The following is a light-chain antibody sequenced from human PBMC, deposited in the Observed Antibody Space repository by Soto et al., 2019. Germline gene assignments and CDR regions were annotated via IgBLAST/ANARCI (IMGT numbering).Light chain of an antibody. Sequence: EIVLTQSPGTLSLSPGDRVTLSCRASQSVSSNYLAWYQQKPGQAPRLLIYATSSRATGIPDRFSGSGSGTDFSLTISRLEPEDSAMYYCQQYGDYNSPRYSFGQGTRLDI. CDR2: ATS. CDR3: QQYGDYNSPRYS. V-gene: IGKV3-20*01. J-gene: IGKJ2*03. CDR1: QSVSSNY.